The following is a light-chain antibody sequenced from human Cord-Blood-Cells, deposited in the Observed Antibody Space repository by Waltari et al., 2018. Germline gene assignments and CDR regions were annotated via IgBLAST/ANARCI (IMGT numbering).Light chain of an antibody. V-gene: IGLV2-14*01. CDR2: DVS. CDR3: SSYTSSSTLVV. Sequence: QSALTQPASVSGSPGQSITIPCTGPSSDVGGYNYVSCYQQHPGKAPKLMIYDVSNRPSGVSNRFYGSKSGNTASLTISGLQAEDEADYYCSSYTSSSTLVVFGGGTKLTVL. J-gene: IGLJ2*01. CDR1: SSDVGGYNY.